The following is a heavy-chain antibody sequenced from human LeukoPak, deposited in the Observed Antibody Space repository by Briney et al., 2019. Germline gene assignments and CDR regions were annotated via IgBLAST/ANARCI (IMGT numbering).Heavy chain of an antibody. Sequence: GGSLRLSCAASGFTFSSYTMNWVRQAPGKGLEWVSAISGSGVGTYYADSVKGRFTISRDNSWNTLYLQMSSQRAEDTAVYYCAKDQVISGSEASDIWGQGTMVTVSS. CDR2: ISGSGVGT. V-gene: IGHV3-23*01. J-gene: IGHJ3*02. D-gene: IGHD2-21*01. CDR3: AKDQVISGSEASDI. CDR1: GFTFSSYT.